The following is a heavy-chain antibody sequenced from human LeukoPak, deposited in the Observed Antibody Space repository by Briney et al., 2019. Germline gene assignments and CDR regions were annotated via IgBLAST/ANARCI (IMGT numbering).Heavy chain of an antibody. CDR3: ARDQEGFDY. V-gene: IGHV1-46*01. Sequence: ASVKVCCKASGYTFTNNYLHWVRQAPGQGREWMGMIYPRDGSTSYAQNFQGRVTVTRDTSTTTVHMELRGLRSEDTAVYYCARDQEGFDYWGQGTVVTVSS. CDR2: IYPRDGST. J-gene: IGHJ4*02. CDR1: GYTFTNNY.